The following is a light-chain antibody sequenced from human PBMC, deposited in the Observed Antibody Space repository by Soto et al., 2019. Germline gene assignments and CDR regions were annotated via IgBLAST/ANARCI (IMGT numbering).Light chain of an antibody. CDR2: GAS. V-gene: IGKV3-20*01. J-gene: IGKJ1*01. Sequence: EIVLTQSPGTLSLSPGERAALSCRASQSVNNDYLTWYHQKPGRAPSLVIYGASKRAPGIPDRFSGSGSGTDFTLTISRLEPEDFAVYYCQQYGSSPSTFGQGTNVEIK. CDR3: QQYGSSPST. CDR1: QSVNNDY.